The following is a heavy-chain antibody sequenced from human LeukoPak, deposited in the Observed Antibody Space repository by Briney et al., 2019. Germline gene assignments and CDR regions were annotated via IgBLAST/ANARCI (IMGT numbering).Heavy chain of an antibody. Sequence: PSETLSLTCAVYGRSFSDNYWSWIRQPPGKGLEWIGEINHSGSTNYSPSLRSRVTISVDTSKNQFSLNLRSVTAADTAVYYCASPTTVTTSAYRAFDIWGQGTMVTVSA. D-gene: IGHD4-17*01. J-gene: IGHJ3*02. V-gene: IGHV4-34*01. CDR1: GRSFSDNY. CDR2: INHSGST. CDR3: ASPTTVTTSAYRAFDI.